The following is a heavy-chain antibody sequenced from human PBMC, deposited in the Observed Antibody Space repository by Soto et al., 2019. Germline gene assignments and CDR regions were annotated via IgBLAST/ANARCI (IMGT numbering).Heavy chain of an antibody. V-gene: IGHV5-51*01. Sequence: GESLKISCKGSGYSFTSYWIGWVRQMPGKGLEWMGIIYPGDSDTRYSPSFQGQVTISADKSISTAYLQWSSLKASDTAMYYCARRVSGYCSSTSCYSNYDYWGQGTLVTVSS. D-gene: IGHD2-2*01. CDR3: ARRVSGYCSSTSCYSNYDY. CDR1: GYSFTSYW. CDR2: IYPGDSDT. J-gene: IGHJ4*02.